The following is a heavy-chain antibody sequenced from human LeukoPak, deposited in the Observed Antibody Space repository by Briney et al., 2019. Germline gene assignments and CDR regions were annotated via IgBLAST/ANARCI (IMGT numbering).Heavy chain of an antibody. CDR3: AFDWGFDY. V-gene: IGHV3-23*01. J-gene: IGHJ4*02. CDR2: ITSSGDDT. D-gene: IGHD3-16*01. CDR1: GFNSRNYA. Sequence: GGSLRLTCAVSGFNSRNYAMSWVRQAPGKGLEWVSSITSSGDDTFYAASVKGRFTISRDNTWDTVFLHMNSLRADDTAVYYCAFDWGFDYWGQGTLVTVSS.